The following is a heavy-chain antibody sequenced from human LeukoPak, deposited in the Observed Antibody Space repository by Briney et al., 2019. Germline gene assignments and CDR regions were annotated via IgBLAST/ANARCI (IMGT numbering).Heavy chain of an antibody. CDR2: IYSGGST. V-gene: IGHV3-53*01. CDR1: GFTVSSNY. J-gene: IGHJ4*02. Sequence: GGSLRLSCAASGFTVSSNYMSWVRQALGKGLEWVSVIYSGGSTYYADSVKGRFTISRDNSKNTLYLQMNSLRAEDTAVYYCARDHPYNNIDYWGQGTLVTVSS. CDR3: ARDHPYNNIDY. D-gene: IGHD1-1*01.